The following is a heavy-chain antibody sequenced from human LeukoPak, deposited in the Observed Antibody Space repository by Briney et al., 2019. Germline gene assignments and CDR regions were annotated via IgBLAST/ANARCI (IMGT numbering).Heavy chain of an antibody. CDR3: ARAMEPYYDSNGCDY. V-gene: IGHV3-7*01. J-gene: IGHJ4*02. Sequence: PGGSLRLPCVPSGFTFSSYWMSWVRQAPGKGLEWVANIKQDGSEKYYVGSVKGRFIISRDNAKNSLYLQMNSLRAEDTAVYYCARAMEPYYDSNGCDYWGQGTPVTVSS. CDR2: IKQDGSEK. D-gene: IGHD3-22*01. CDR1: GFTFSSYW.